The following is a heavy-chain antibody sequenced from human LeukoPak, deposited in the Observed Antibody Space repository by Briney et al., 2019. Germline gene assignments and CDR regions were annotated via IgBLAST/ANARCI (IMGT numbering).Heavy chain of an antibody. V-gene: IGHV3-23*01. CDR2: ITGSGIST. CDR3: AKDSEKTYCGGDCYYGF. CDR1: GFTFSSYA. D-gene: IGHD2-21*02. Sequence: GGSLRLSCAASGFTFSSYAMSWVRQAPGKGLEWVSTITGSGISTYYADSVKGRFTISRDNSKNTLYVQMNSLRAEDTAVYYCAKDSEKTYCGGDCYYGFWGQGTLVTVSS. J-gene: IGHJ4*02.